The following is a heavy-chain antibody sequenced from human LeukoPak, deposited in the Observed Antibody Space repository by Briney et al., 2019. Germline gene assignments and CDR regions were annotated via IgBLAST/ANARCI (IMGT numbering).Heavy chain of an antibody. CDR1: GFTFGNYA. D-gene: IGHD3-22*01. CDR3: GKDNGYYYDSSGFKL. Sequence: PGRSLRLSCAASGFTFGNYAMHWVRQDPGKCLEWVSGITWNSGGIDYADSVKGRFTISRDNAKNSLYLQMDSLRAEDTALYYCGKDNGYYYDSSGFKLWGQGTLVTVSS. J-gene: IGHJ4*02. CDR2: ITWNSGGI. V-gene: IGHV3-9*01.